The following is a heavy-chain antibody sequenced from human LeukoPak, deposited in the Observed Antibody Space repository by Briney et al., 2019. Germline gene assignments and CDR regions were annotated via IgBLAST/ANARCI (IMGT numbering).Heavy chain of an antibody. V-gene: IGHV1-69*05. D-gene: IGHD1-20*01. CDR1: GGTFSSYA. J-gene: IGHJ4*02. CDR2: IIPIFGTA. Sequence: WASVKVSCKASGGTFSSYAISWVRQAPGQGLEWMGGIIPIFGTANYAQKFQGRVTITTDESTSTAYMELSSLRSEDTAVYYCASMGLGITGPGYWGQGTLVTVSS. CDR3: ASMGLGITGPGY.